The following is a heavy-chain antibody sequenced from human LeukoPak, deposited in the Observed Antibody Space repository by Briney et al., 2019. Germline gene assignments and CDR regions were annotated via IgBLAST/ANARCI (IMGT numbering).Heavy chain of an antibody. J-gene: IGHJ6*02. Sequence: GGSLRLSCAASGFTFSSYAMSWVRQAPGKGLEWVSAISGSGGSTYYADSVKGRFTISRDNSKNTLYLQMNSLRAEDTAVYYCAKRKCGGDCYSGYYYGMDVWGQGTRSPSP. CDR3: AKRKCGGDCYSGYYYGMDV. V-gene: IGHV3-23*01. D-gene: IGHD2-21*02. CDR2: ISGSGGST. CDR1: GFTFSSYA.